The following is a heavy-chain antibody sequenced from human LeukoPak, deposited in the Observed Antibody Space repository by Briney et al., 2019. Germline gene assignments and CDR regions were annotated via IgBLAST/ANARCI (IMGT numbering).Heavy chain of an antibody. CDR3: ARVVYSGYDFRGAMDV. D-gene: IGHD5-12*01. CDR2: IYYTGIT. CDR1: GGSISSNGYY. Sequence: ASETLSLTCTVSGGSISSNGYYWSWIRQPPGKGLEWIGYIYYTGITNHTPSLKSRVTISVDTAKNQFSLKLSSVTAADTAVYYCARVVYSGYDFRGAMDVWGKGTTVTVSS. V-gene: IGHV4-61*08. J-gene: IGHJ6*03.